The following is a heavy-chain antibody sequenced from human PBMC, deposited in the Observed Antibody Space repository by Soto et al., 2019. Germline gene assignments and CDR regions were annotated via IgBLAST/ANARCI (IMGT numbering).Heavy chain of an antibody. V-gene: IGHV3-23*01. CDR1: GFTFSSYA. J-gene: IGHJ4*02. D-gene: IGHD6-19*01. CDR3: AHHKDSSVWSYFDY. CDR2: ISGSGGST. Sequence: EVQLLESGGGLVQPGGSLRLSCAASGFTFSSYAMSWVRQAPGKGLEWVSAISGSGGSTYYADSVKGRFTISRDNTKNTLYLQMNSLRVEDTAEYYCAHHKDSSVWSYFDYWGQGTLVNVSS.